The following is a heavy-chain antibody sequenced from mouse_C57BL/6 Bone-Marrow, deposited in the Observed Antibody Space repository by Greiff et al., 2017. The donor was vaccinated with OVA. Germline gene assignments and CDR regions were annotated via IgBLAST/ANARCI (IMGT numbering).Heavy chain of an antibody. Sequence: EVQGVESGGGLVKPGGSLKLSCAASGFTFRDSGMHWVRPAPEKGLEWVAYISRGSRTISYADTVKGRFTISRDNAKNTLFLQMTSLRYEDTVMYCGARGHRAMDYWGQGTSVTVSS. CDR2: ISRGSRTI. CDR3: ARGHRAMDY. CDR1: GFTFRDSG. D-gene: IGHD6-1*01. J-gene: IGHJ4*01. V-gene: IGHV5-17*01.